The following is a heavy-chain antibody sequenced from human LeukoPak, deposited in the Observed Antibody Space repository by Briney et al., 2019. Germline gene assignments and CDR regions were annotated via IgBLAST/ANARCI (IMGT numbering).Heavy chain of an antibody. V-gene: IGHV4-59*01. CDR3: ARDRYYDSTNYFDF. CDR1: GGSISSYY. D-gene: IGHD3-22*01. CDR2: TYYSGST. Sequence: PSETLSLTCTVSGGSISSYYWTWIRQPPGKGLEWIGYTYYSGSTNYNPSLKSRVTISVDTSKNQFSLKLSSVTAADTAVYYCARDRYYDSTNYFDFWGQGTLVTV. J-gene: IGHJ4*02.